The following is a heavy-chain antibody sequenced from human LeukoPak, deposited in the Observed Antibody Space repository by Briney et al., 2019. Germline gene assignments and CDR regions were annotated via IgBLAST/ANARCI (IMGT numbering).Heavy chain of an antibody. CDR2: INHSGST. V-gene: IGHV4-34*01. CDR1: GGSFSGYY. J-gene: IGHJ4*02. Sequence: SETLSLTCAVYGGSFSGYYWSWIRQPPGKGLEWIGEINHSGSTNYNPSLKSRVTISVDTSKNQFSLKLNSVTAADTAVYYCARHPPTVVVTLFDYWGQGTLVTVSS. D-gene: IGHD2-21*02. CDR3: ARHPPTVVVTLFDY.